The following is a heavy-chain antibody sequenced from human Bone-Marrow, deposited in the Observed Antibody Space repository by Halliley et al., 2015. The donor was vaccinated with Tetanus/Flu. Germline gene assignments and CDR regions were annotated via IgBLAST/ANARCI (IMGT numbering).Heavy chain of an antibody. D-gene: IGHD2-2*01. J-gene: IGHJ4*02. CDR3: SRGYDLHFDS. CDR2: KNEDGSGT. V-gene: IGHV3-7*03. Sequence: LERVAKKNEDGSGTYYADSLRDRFTISRDNGKNPLYLQRSSLRAEDTAVYYCSRGYDLHFDSWGQGTLVTVSS.